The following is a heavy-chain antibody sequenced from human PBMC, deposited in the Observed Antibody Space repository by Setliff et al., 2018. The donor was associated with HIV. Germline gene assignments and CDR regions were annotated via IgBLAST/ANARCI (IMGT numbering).Heavy chain of an antibody. V-gene: IGHV1-18*01. J-gene: IGHJ6*03. CDR2: IGPYNGRT. Sequence: GASVKVSCKTTGYMFIAYGMSWVRRAPGQGLEWMGWIGPYNGRTEYAQEFQGRVTMTTVTSTSTAYMELRSLRSDDTAVYYCARLSIPAYYYMDVWGKGTTVTVSS. CDR3: ARLSIPAYYYMDV. CDR1: GYMFIAYG. D-gene: IGHD2-21*01.